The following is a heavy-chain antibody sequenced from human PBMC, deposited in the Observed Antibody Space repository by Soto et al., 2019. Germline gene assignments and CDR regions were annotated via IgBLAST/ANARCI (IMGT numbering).Heavy chain of an antibody. Sequence: EVQLLESGGGSVQPGGSLRLSCAASGFTFSSYAMSWVRQAPGKGLEWVSAISGSGGSTYYADSVRGRFTISRDNSKNTLYLQMNSLRAEDTAVYYCAKFVTIFGVVITYFDYWGQGTLVTVSS. V-gene: IGHV3-23*01. CDR1: GFTFSSYA. CDR3: AKFVTIFGVVITYFDY. J-gene: IGHJ4*02. CDR2: ISGSGGST. D-gene: IGHD3-3*01.